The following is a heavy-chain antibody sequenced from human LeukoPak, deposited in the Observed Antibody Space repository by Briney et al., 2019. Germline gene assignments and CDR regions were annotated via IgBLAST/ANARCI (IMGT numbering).Heavy chain of an antibody. CDR2: ISYDGSNK. D-gene: IGHD5-18*01. CDR3: AKPQGYSYGSDAFDI. Sequence: GGSLRLSCAASGFTFSSYGMHWVRQAPGKGLEWVAVISYDGSNKYYADSVKGRFTISRDNSKNTLYLQMNSLRAEDTAVYYCAKPQGYSYGSDAFDIWGQGTMVTVSS. J-gene: IGHJ3*02. V-gene: IGHV3-30*18. CDR1: GFTFSSYG.